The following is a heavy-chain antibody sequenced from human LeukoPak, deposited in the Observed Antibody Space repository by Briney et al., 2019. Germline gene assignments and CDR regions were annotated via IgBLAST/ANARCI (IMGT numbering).Heavy chain of an antibody. CDR3: ARVVVVPAAIRENWFDP. V-gene: IGHV3-30-3*01. J-gene: IGHJ5*02. CDR2: ISYDGSNK. D-gene: IGHD2-2*02. CDR1: GFTFSSYA. Sequence: PGGSLRLSCAASGFTFSSYAMHWVRQAPGKGLEWVAVISYDGSNKYYADSVKGRFTISRDNAKNTLYLQMNSLRAEDTAVYYCARVVVVPAAIRENWFDPWGQGTLVTVSS.